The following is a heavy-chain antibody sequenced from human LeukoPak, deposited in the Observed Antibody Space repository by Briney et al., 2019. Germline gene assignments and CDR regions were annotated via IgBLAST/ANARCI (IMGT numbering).Heavy chain of an antibody. V-gene: IGHV3-23*01. Sequence: GGSLRLSCAASGFTFGSYAMSWVRQAPGKGLEWVSAISGSGGSTYYADSVKGRFTISRDNSKNTLYLQMNSLRAEDTAVYYCAKEGYYYDSSGYYHYWGQGTLVTVSS. CDR1: GFTFGSYA. CDR2: ISGSGGST. CDR3: AKEGYYYDSSGYYHY. D-gene: IGHD3-22*01. J-gene: IGHJ4*02.